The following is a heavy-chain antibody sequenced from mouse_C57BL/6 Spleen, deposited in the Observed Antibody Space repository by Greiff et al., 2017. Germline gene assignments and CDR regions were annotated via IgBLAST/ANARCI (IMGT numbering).Heavy chain of an antibody. CDR1: GYTFTDYN. CDR2: INPNNGGT. Sequence: VQLKQSGPELVKPGASVKIPCKASGYTFTDYNMDWVKQSPGTSLEWIGDINPNNGGTLYNQKFKGKAPLTVDTYSSTAYMELRILTSEDTAVYYCARGATDWYFDVWGTGTTVTGSS. J-gene: IGHJ1*03. CDR3: ARGATDWYFDV. D-gene: IGHD3-1*01. V-gene: IGHV1-18*01.